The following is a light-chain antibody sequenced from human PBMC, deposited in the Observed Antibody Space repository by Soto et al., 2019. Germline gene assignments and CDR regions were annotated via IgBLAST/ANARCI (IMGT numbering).Light chain of an antibody. V-gene: IGKV3-20*01. CDR3: QQYGSPT. J-gene: IGKJ1*01. CDR2: GAS. CDR1: QSVSSSY. Sequence: EIVLTQSPGTLSLSPGERATLSCRASQSVSSSYLGWYQQKPGQAPRLLIYGASSRATAIPDRFSGSGSGTDFTLTISRLEPEDFAVYYCQQYGSPTFGQGTKVEIK.